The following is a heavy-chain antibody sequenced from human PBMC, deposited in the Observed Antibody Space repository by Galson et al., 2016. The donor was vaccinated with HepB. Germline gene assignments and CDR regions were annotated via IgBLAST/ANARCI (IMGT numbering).Heavy chain of an antibody. CDR3: VRVKGGCSSHSCVFDP. J-gene: IGHJ5*02. D-gene: IGHD2-2*01. CDR1: GDSISSSNW. Sequence: SETLSLTCAVSGDSISSSNWWTWVRQPPGKRPEWIGEIYHSGSTFYNPSLGSRFTISVDKYSNQFSLNLTSVTAADTAVYYCVRVKGGCSSHSCVFDPWGQGTLVTVSS. V-gene: IGHV4-4*02. CDR2: IYHSGST.